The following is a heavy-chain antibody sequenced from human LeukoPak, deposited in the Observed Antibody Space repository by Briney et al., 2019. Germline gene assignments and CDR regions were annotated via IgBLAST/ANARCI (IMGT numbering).Heavy chain of an antibody. CDR1: GGSISSYY. J-gene: IGHJ6*03. CDR2: IYYSGST. V-gene: IGHV4-59*01. D-gene: IGHD1-14*01. Sequence: SETLSLTCTVSGGSISSYYWSWIRQPPGKGLEWIGYIYYSGSTNYNPSLKSRVTISVDASKNQFSLKLSSVTAADTAVYYCARNSEGYYYYYMDVWGKGTTVTVSS. CDR3: ARNSEGYYYYYMDV.